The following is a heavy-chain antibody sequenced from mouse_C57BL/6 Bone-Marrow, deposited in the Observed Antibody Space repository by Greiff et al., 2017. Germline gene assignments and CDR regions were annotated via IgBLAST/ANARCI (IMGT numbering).Heavy chain of an antibody. CDR3: ARWGFITTVVATSYFDY. V-gene: IGHV1-82*01. CDR2: IYPGDGDT. D-gene: IGHD1-1*01. J-gene: IGHJ2*01. CDR1: GYAFSSSW. Sequence: VQLQQSGPELVKPGASVKISCKASGYAFSSSWMNWVKQRPGKGLEWIGRIYPGDGDTNYNGKFKGKATLTADKSSSTAYMQLSSLTSEDSAVYFCARWGFITTVVATSYFDYWGQGTTLTVSS.